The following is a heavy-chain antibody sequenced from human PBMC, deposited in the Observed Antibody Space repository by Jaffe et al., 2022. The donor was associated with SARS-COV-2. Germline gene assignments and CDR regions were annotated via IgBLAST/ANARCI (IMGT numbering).Heavy chain of an antibody. J-gene: IGHJ4*02. CDR3: ARGLSSWSDPRIDY. Sequence: EVELVESGGGLVQPGGSLRLSCAASGFTFSTYWMNWVRQAPGKGLEWVANIKQDGSEKYFVDSVKGRFTISRDNAKNSVYLQMNSLGVEDTAVYYCARGLSSWSDPRIDYWGQGILVTVSS. V-gene: IGHV3-7*01. CDR2: IKQDGSEK. CDR1: GFTFSTYW. D-gene: IGHD6-13*01.